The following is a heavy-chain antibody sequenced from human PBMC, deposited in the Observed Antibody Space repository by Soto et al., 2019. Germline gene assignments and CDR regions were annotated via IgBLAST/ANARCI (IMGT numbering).Heavy chain of an antibody. D-gene: IGHD3-22*01. CDR3: AKSGSSYYYLHY. CDR1: GYTFTSYG. V-gene: IGHV1-18*01. CDR2: ISAYNGNT. J-gene: IGHJ4*02. Sequence: QVQLVQSGAEVKEPGASVKVSCKASGYTFTSYGLNWVRQARGQGLEWMGRISAYNGNTNYAQKFQGRVTMTTDTSTSTAYMELRRLRSDDTAVYYCAKSGSSYYYLHYWGQRTLVTVS.